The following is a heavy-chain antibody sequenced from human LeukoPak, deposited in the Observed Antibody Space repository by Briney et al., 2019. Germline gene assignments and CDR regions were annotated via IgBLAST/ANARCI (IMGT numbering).Heavy chain of an antibody. V-gene: IGHV4-4*07. CDR2: IHTSGSP. D-gene: IGHD2-21*01. CDR3: ARQRLDGDILGFDW. Sequence: PSETLSLTCNVSDASISGHYWSWIRHPAGKSLEWIGRIHTSGSPIYNPSLSSRVTMSVDTSKGQFSLTMNSLTAADTAIYYCARQRLDGDILGFDWWGQGTLVTVSS. CDR1: DASISGHY. J-gene: IGHJ4*02.